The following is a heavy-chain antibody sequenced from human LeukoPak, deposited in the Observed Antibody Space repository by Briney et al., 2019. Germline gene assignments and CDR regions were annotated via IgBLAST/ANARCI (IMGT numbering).Heavy chain of an antibody. D-gene: IGHD6-6*01. CDR2: INTNGANT. Sequence: GGSLRLSCSASGFTFKSYAMHWVRQAPGKGLEYVSSINTNGANTYYADSVKGRFTISRYNSMNTVYVQMNSLTPEDTAVYYCVKGLDYSSSQMDSWGQGTLVTVAS. V-gene: IGHV3-64*05. J-gene: IGHJ4*02. CDR3: VKGLDYSSSQMDS. CDR1: GFTFKSYA.